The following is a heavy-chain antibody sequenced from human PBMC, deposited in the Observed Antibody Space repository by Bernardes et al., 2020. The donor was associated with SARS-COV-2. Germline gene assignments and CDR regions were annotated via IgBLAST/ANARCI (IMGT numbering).Heavy chain of an antibody. V-gene: IGHV3-74*01. CDR2: INSDGSSA. Sequence: AGSLRLSCAASGFTFSSYWMYWVRQAPGKGLVWVARINSDGSSASYADSVKGRFTISRDNAKNTLYLQMNSLRVEETAVYYCVRARAFDIWGQGTMVTVSS. CDR3: VRARAFDI. CDR1: GFTFSSYW. J-gene: IGHJ3*02.